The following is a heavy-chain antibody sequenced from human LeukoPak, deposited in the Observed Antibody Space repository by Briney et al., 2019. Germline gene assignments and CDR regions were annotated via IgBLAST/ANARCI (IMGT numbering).Heavy chain of an antibody. V-gene: IGHV2-70*17. Sequence: SGPTLVKPTQTLTLTCTFSGFSLSTSGMCVSWIRQPPGKALGWLARIDWDDDKFYTTSLNNRLTIFKHTSKNQVVPSITNSDTVDSATYCCARFNRYLGVSLDYWAQGTLVTVSS. CDR3: ARFNRYLGVSLDY. D-gene: IGHD3-16*01. J-gene: IGHJ4*01. CDR2: IDWDDDK. CDR1: GFSLSTSGMC.